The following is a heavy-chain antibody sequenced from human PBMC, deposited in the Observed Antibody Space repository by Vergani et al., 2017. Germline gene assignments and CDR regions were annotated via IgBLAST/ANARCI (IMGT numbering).Heavy chain of an antibody. Sequence: EVQLVESGGGLVQPGRSLRLSCAASGFTFDDYAMHWVRQAPGKGLEWVSGISWNSGSIGYADSVKGRFTISRDNAKNSLYLQMNSLRAEDTAVYYCARDLRYCSSTSCREFDYWGQGTLVTVSS. J-gene: IGHJ4*02. CDR1: GFTFDDYA. CDR2: ISWNSGSI. V-gene: IGHV3-9*01. D-gene: IGHD2-2*01. CDR3: ARDLRYCSSTSCREFDY.